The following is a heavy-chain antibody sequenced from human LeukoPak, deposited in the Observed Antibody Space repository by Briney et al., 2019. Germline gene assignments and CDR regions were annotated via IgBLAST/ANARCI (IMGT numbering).Heavy chain of an antibody. CDR2: INHSGST. J-gene: IGHJ3*02. D-gene: IGHD6-13*01. CDR3: ASPIAAAGTSNGAFDI. Sequence: PSETLSLTCAVYGGSFSGYYWSWIRQPLGKGLEWIGEINHSGSTNYNPSLKSRVTISVDTSKNQFSLKLSSVTAADTAVYYCASPIAAAGTSNGAFDIWGQGTMVTVSS. CDR1: GGSFSGYY. V-gene: IGHV4-34*01.